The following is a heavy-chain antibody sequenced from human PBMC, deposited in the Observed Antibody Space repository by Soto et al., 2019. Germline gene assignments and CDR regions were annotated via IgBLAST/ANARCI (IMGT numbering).Heavy chain of an antibody. CDR2: IYYSGST. CDR3: ARETDYDILAGSSSLNNWFDP. J-gene: IGHJ5*02. Sequence: QVQLQESGPGLVKPSQTLSLTCTVSGGSISSGGYYWSWIRQHPGKGLEWIGYIYYSGSTYYNPSLKSRVTISVDTSKNQFSLKLSSVTAADTAVYYCARETDYDILAGSSSLNNWFDPWGQGTLVTVSS. V-gene: IGHV4-31*03. CDR1: GGSISSGGYY. D-gene: IGHD3-9*01.